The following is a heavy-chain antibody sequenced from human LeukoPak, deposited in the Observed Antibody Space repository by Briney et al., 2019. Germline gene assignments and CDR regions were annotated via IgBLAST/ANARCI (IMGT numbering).Heavy chain of an antibody. J-gene: IGHJ5*02. CDR1: GGSISSNSYY. CDR2: IYTSGST. Sequence: PSETLSLICAVSGGSISSNSYYWTWIRQPAGKGLEWIGRIYTSGSTNYNPSLKSRVTISVDTSKNQFSLKLSSVTAADTAVYYCARDCLPFVVVPAAPLGFDPWGQGTLVTVSS. D-gene: IGHD2-2*01. V-gene: IGHV4-61*02. CDR3: ARDCLPFVVVPAAPLGFDP.